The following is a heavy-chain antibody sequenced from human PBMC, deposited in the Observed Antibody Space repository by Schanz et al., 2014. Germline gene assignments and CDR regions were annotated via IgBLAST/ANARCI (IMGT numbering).Heavy chain of an antibody. Sequence: VQLVESGGGLVQPGGSLRLSCAASEFTFNTYCMSWVRQAPGKGLEWIGEINHSGSTNYNPSLKSRVTISVDTSKNHFSLKVRSVTAADTAVYYCARARGSNRGPRKYYFDYWGQGTLVTVSS. CDR1: EFTFNTYC. V-gene: IGHV4-34*01. J-gene: IGHJ4*02. CDR2: INHSGST. CDR3: ARARGSNRGPRKYYFDY.